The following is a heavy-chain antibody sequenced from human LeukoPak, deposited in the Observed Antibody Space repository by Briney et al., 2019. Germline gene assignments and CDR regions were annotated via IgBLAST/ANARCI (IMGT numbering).Heavy chain of an antibody. CDR1: GFTFSNAW. D-gene: IGHD5-12*01. Sequence: GGSLRLSCAASGFTFSNAWMSWVRQAPGKGLEWVGRIKSKTDGGTTDYAAPVKGRFTISRDDSKNTLYLQMNSLKTEAAAVYYCTTDLWEIVATMVDYWGQGTLVTVSS. V-gene: IGHV3-15*01. CDR3: TTDLWEIVATMVDY. CDR2: IKSKTDGGTT. J-gene: IGHJ4*02.